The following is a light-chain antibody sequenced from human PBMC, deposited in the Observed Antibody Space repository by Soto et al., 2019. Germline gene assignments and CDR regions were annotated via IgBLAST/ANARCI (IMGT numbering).Light chain of an antibody. V-gene: IGKV4-1*01. Sequence: DIVMTHSPCSLSGSVWERSAINCNGRRAVLDSSNNKNYLAWYQQKSGQPPKLLIYWASTRESGVPDRFSGSGSETDFTLTISSLQAEDVAIYYCQQYYSSPTWTFGQGTKVDIK. CDR1: RAVLDSSNNKNY. CDR3: QQYYSSPTWT. J-gene: IGKJ1*01. CDR2: WAS.